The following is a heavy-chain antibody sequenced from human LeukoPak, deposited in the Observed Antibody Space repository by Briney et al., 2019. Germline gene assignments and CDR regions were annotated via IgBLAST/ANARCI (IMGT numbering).Heavy chain of an antibody. CDR2: I. Sequence: IYYAESVKGRFTISRDNAKNSVYLQLSSLRVEDTAVYYCARDNGIAAAGSLYWGQGTLVTVSS. V-gene: IGHV3-48*01. D-gene: IGHD6-13*01. CDR3: ARDNGIAAAGSLY. J-gene: IGHJ4*02.